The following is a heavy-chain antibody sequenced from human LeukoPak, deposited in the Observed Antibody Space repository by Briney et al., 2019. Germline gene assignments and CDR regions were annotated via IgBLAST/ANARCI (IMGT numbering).Heavy chain of an antibody. J-gene: IGHJ3*02. CDR3: AKLTVAAVEDDAFDI. CDR1: GVTFSSYG. V-gene: IGHV3-30*02. CDR2: IRYDGSNK. Sequence: GGSLRLSCAASGVTFSSYGMHWVRQAPGKGLEWVAFIRYDGSNKYYADSVKGRFTISRDNSKNTLYLQMNSLRAEDTAVYYCAKLTVAAVEDDAFDIWGQGTMVTVSS. D-gene: IGHD2-15*01.